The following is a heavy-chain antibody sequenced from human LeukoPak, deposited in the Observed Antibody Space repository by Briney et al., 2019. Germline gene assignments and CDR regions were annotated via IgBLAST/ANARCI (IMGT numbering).Heavy chain of an antibody. J-gene: IGHJ6*03. D-gene: IGHD6-13*01. CDR1: GGTFSSYA. Sequence: GASVKVSCKASGGTFSSYAISWVRQAPGQGLEWMGGIIPTFGTANYAQKFQGRVTITADESTSTAYMELSSLRSEDTAVYYCASKRLAAAGYYYYMDVWGKGTTVTVSS. CDR2: IIPTFGTA. CDR3: ASKRLAAAGYYYYMDV. V-gene: IGHV1-69*13.